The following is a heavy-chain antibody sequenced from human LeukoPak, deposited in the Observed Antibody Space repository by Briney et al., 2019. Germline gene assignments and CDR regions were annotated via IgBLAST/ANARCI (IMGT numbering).Heavy chain of an antibody. CDR2: IWYDGSNK. V-gene: IGHV3-33*01. Sequence: GGSLRLSCAASGFTFSSYGMHWVRQAPGKGLEWVAVIWYDGSNKYYVDSVKGRFTISRDNSKNTLYLEMNSLRAEDTAVYYCARDYYYDSSGYWDYYFDYWGQGTLVSVSS. J-gene: IGHJ4*02. CDR1: GFTFSSYG. D-gene: IGHD3-22*01. CDR3: ARDYYYDSSGYWDYYFDY.